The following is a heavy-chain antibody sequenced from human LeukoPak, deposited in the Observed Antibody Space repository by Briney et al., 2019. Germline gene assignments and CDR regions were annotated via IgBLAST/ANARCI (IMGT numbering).Heavy chain of an antibody. D-gene: IGHD3-10*01. J-gene: IGHJ5*02. CDR2: IYYSGRT. CDR1: GGPISISSYY. Sequence: PSETLSLTCTVSGGPISISSYYWGWIRQPPGKGLEWIGSIYYSGRTYYNPSLKSRVTISVDTSKNQFSLTLSSVTAADMAVYYCARWGMVRGVFRFDPWGQGTLVTVSS. CDR3: ARWGMVRGVFRFDP. V-gene: IGHV4-39*07.